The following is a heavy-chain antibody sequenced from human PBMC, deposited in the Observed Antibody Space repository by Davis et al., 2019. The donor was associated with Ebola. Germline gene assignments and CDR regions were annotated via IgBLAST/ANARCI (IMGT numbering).Heavy chain of an antibody. D-gene: IGHD5-12*01. J-gene: IGHJ4*02. Sequence: HPQTLSLTCAISGDSVSGSSGAWNWIRQSPSRGLEWLGRTYYSSKWYNESTLSVKSRITISADTAKNQLSLHLDSVTPEDTAVYYCARGWLRSAFDQWGQGTLVTVSS. V-gene: IGHV6-1*01. CDR1: GDSVSGSSGA. CDR3: ARGWLRSAFDQ. CDR2: TYYSSKWYN.